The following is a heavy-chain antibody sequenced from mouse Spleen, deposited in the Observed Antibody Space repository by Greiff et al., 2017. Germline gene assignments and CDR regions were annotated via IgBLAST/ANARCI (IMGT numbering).Heavy chain of an antibody. J-gene: IGHJ2*01. CDR2: ISSGGGNT. D-gene: IGHD1-2*01. V-gene: IGHV5-9*04. CDR3: ARLTTATDYFDY. Sequence: EVKLMESGGGLVKLGGSLKLSCAASGFTFSSYAMSWVRQTPEKRLEWVATISSGGGNTYYPDSVKGRFTISRDNAKNTLYLQMSSLKSEDTAMYYCARLTTATDYFDYWGQGTTLTVSS. CDR1: GFTFSSYA.